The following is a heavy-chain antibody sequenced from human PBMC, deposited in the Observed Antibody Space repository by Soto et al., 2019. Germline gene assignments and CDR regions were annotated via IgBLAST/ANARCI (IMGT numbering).Heavy chain of an antibody. J-gene: IGHJ6*02. CDR3: ARDRLIAARRGYYYYYGMDV. D-gene: IGHD6-6*01. Sequence: PSQTLSLTFAISGDSVSSNSSAWNWIRQSPSRVLEWLGRTYYRSKWYNDYAVSVKSRITINPDTSKNQFSLQLNSVTPEDTAVYYCARDRLIAARRGYYYYYGMDVWGQGSTVTVSS. CDR1: GDSVSSNSSA. V-gene: IGHV6-1*01. CDR2: TYYRSKWYN.